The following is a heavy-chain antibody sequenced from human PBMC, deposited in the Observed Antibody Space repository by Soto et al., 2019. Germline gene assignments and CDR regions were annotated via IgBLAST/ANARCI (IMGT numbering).Heavy chain of an antibody. V-gene: IGHV1-3*01. J-gene: IGHJ5*02. D-gene: IGHD3-16*01. CDR1: GYTFTSYA. CDR3: TRGDWFDP. Sequence: GPSVKVSCKASGYTFTSYAMHWVRQAPGQRLEWMGWINAGRSKTEYSQKFQDRVTMTSDTSATMAYMELSSLTSEDTAVYYCTRGDWFDPWGQGTLVTVSS. CDR2: INAGRSKT.